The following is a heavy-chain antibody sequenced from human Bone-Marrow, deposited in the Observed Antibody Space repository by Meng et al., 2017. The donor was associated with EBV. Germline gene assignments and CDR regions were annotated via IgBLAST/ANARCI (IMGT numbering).Heavy chain of an antibody. Sequence: QGKLVQSGAEVKKPGASVKLSCKAFGYTFTTYYIHWVRQAPGQGLEWMGIINPSGGATSYAQKFQGRVTLTRDTSTSTVYMELSSLKSEDTAVYYCARGTLTYWGQGTLVTVSS. CDR3: ARGTLTY. J-gene: IGHJ4*02. CDR2: INPSGGAT. CDR1: GYTFTTYY. V-gene: IGHV1-46*01.